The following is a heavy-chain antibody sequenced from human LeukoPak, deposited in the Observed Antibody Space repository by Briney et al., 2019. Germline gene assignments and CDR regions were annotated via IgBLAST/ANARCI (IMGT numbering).Heavy chain of an antibody. CDR3: AKGQRDYYYDSSGYY. J-gene: IGHJ4*02. Sequence: GGSLRLSCAASGFTFNNYAMSWVRQAPGKGLEWVSGIRGSGGSTYYADSVKGRFTISRDDSKNTLYLQMNSLRAEDTAVYYCAKGQRDYYYDSSGYYWGQGTLVTVSS. D-gene: IGHD3-22*01. CDR1: GFTFNNYA. CDR2: IRGSGGST. V-gene: IGHV3-23*01.